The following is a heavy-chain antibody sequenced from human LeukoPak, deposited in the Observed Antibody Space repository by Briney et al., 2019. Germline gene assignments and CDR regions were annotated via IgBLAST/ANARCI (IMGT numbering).Heavy chain of an antibody. CDR3: ATRLGARRDGDYGMDV. V-gene: IGHV1-69*13. D-gene: IGHD1-26*01. J-gene: IGHJ6*02. CDR1: GGTFSSYA. CDR2: IIPIFGTA. Sequence: SVKVSCKASGGTFSSYAISWVRQAPGQGLEWMGGIIPIFGTANYAQKFQGRVTITADESTSTAYMELSSLRSEDTAVYYCATRLGARRDGDYGMDVWGQGTTVTVSS.